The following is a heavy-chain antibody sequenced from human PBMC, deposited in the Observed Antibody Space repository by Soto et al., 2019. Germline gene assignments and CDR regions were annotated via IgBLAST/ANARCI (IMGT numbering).Heavy chain of an antibody. V-gene: IGHV4-31*03. CDR2: LYYSGST. CDR1: GGSISSGGYY. D-gene: IGHD5-18*01. CDR3: ACTDLDTAMD. Sequence: QVQLQESGPGLVKPSQTLSLTCTVSGGSISSGGYYWSWIRQHPGKGLEWIGYLYYSGSTYYNPSLKSRGTTSVYTSNNQFSLKLSSVTAADTAVYYCACTDLDTAMDWGQGTLVTVSS. J-gene: IGHJ4*02.